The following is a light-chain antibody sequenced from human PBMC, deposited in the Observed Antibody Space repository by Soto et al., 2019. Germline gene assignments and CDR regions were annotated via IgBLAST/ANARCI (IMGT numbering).Light chain of an antibody. V-gene: IGKV1-39*01. CDR3: QHSFTMPFT. CDR1: QTIYNY. J-gene: IGKJ3*01. Sequence: DVQMTQFPSSLSASVGDRVTITCRASQTIYNYLNWYQQKSGQAPKLLIYAASSLHSGVPARFSGSRSGTDFTLTISSLQPEDFATYFCQHSFTMPFTFGPGTKVHIK. CDR2: AAS.